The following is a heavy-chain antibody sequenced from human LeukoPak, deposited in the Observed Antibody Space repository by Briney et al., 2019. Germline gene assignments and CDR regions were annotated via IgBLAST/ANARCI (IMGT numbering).Heavy chain of an antibody. CDR1: GFTFSDYY. J-gene: IGHJ6*02. CDR2: ISSSGSTI. Sequence: GGSLRLSCAASGFTFSDYYMGWIRQAPGKGLEWVSYISSSGSTIYYADSVKGRFTISRDNAKNSLYLQMNSLRAEDTAVYYCARGAYDYVWGSSASDYYYYYGMDVWGQGTTVTVSS. CDR3: ARGAYDYVWGSSASDYYYYYGMDV. D-gene: IGHD3-16*01. V-gene: IGHV3-11*01.